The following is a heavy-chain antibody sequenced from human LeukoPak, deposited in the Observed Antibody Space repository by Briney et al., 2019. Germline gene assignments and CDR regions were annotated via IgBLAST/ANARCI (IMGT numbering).Heavy chain of an antibody. V-gene: IGHV4-34*01. CDR1: GGSFNSYY. Sequence: SETLSLTCAVYGGSFNSYYWSWIRQPPGKGLEWIGEINHSGSTNYNPSLKSRVTISVDTSKNQFSLRLSSVTAADTAVYYCARGDDGYDGYRYWGQGTLVTVSS. D-gene: IGHD5-24*01. J-gene: IGHJ4*02. CDR3: ARGDDGYDGYRY. CDR2: INHSGST.